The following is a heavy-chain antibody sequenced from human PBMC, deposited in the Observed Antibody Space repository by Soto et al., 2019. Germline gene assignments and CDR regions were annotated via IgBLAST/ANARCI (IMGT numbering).Heavy chain of an antibody. J-gene: IGHJ5*02. CDR2: ISAYNGNT. D-gene: IGHD3-16*01. Sequence: ASVKVSCKASGGTFNSYGISWVRQAPGQGLEWIGWISAYNGNTNYAQKLQGRVTMTTDTSTSTAYMELRSLRADDTAVYYCARGGDPIYNWFDPWGQGTLVTGSS. V-gene: IGHV1-18*01. CDR3: ARGGDPIYNWFDP. CDR1: GGTFNSYG.